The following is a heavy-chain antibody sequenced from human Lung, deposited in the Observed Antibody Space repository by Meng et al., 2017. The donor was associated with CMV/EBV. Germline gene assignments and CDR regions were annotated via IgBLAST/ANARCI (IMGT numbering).Heavy chain of an antibody. CDR3: AREGIEYYYYYYMDV. Sequence: VPLQTPGPGLVKPSQTLSLTWALSGDSVARNSAAWNWNRQSPSGGLEWLGRTYYRSKWYNDYAVSVKSRITINPDTSKNQFSLQLNSVTPEDTAVYYCAREGIEYYYYYYMDVWGKGTTVTVSS. CDR2: TYYRSKWYN. CDR1: GDSVARNSAA. V-gene: IGHV6-1*01. D-gene: IGHD3-3*02. J-gene: IGHJ6*03.